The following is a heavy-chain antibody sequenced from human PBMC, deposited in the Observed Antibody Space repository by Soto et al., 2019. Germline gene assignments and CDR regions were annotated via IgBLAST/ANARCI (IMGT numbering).Heavy chain of an antibody. CDR3: ARDLPRVVINDYYYYYMDV. D-gene: IGHD3-3*01. J-gene: IGHJ6*03. V-gene: IGHV4-59*01. CDR1: GGSISSYY. CDR2: IYYSGST. Sequence: SETLSLTCTVSGGSISSYYWSWIRQPPGKGLEWIGYIYYSGSTNYNPSLKSRVTISVDTFKNQFSLKLSSVTAANMAVYYCARDLPRVVINDYYYYYMDVWGKGTTVTVSS.